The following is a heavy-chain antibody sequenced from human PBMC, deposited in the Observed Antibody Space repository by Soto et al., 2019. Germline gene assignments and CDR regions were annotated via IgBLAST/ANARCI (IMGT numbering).Heavy chain of an antibody. V-gene: IGHV3-23*01. Sequence: GGSLRLSCVASGLTFGSRAMSWVRQAPGEGLQWVATITDNGGDAKYADSVRGRFVISRDNSKKTLYLQMTSLTAEDSAMYFCARGSTESYPGSRIFDVWGRGTLVTVSS. J-gene: IGHJ4*02. D-gene: IGHD3-10*01. CDR1: GLTFGSRA. CDR2: ITDNGGDA. CDR3: ARGSTESYPGSRIFDV.